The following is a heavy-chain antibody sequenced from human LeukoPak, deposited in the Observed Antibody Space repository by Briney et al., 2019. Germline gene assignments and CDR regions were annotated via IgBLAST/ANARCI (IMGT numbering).Heavy chain of an antibody. CDR2: ISWDGGST. CDR3: AKVANYYSYYYMDV. V-gene: IGHV3-43D*03. CDR1: GFTFDDYA. Sequence: GGSLRLSCAASGFTFDDYAMHWVRQAPGKGLEWVSLISWDGGSTYYADSVKGRFTISRDNSKNSLYLQMNSLRAEDTALYYCAKVANYYSYYYMDVWGKGTTVTVSS. D-gene: IGHD4/OR15-4a*01. J-gene: IGHJ6*03.